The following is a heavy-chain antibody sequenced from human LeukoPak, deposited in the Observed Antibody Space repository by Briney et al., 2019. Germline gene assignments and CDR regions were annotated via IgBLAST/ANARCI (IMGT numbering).Heavy chain of an antibody. D-gene: IGHD6-13*01. Sequence: SETLSLTCTVSGGSISSYYWSWIRQPPGKGLEWIGYIYYSGSTNYNPSLKSRVTISVDTSKNQFSQKLSSVTAADTAVYYCARHGGYSSSWYVGNWFDPWGQGTLVTVSS. J-gene: IGHJ5*02. V-gene: IGHV4-59*08. CDR3: ARHGGYSSSWYVGNWFDP. CDR1: GGSISSYY. CDR2: IYYSGST.